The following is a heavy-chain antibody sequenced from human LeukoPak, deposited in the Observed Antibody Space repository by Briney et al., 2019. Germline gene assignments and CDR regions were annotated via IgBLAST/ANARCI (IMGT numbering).Heavy chain of an antibody. CDR2: ISAYNGNT. CDR3: ARDSITMIMGDAFDI. CDR1: GYTFTSYG. V-gene: IGHV1-18*01. Sequence: ASVKVSCKASGYTFTSYGISWVRQGPGQGLEWMGWISAYNGNTNYAQKLQGRVTMTTDTSTSTAYMELRSLRSDDTAVYYCARDSITMIMGDAFDIWGQGTMATVSS. D-gene: IGHD3-22*01. J-gene: IGHJ3*02.